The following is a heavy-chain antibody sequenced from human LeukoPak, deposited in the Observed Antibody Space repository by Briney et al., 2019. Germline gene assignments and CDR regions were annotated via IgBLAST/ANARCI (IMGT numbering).Heavy chain of an antibody. CDR2: FDPEDGET. D-gene: IGHD3-22*01. Sequence: VASVKVSCKVSGYTLTELSMHWVRQAPGKGLEWMGGFDPEDGETIYAQKFQGRVTMTMDPSISTVYMELSRLRSDDTAVYYCARGLSYYYDSSGRGYYFDYWGQGTLVTVSS. V-gene: IGHV1-24*01. CDR1: GYTLTELS. CDR3: ARGLSYYYDSSGRGYYFDY. J-gene: IGHJ4*02.